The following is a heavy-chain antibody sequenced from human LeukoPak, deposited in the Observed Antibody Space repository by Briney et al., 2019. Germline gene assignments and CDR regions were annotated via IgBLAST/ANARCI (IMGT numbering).Heavy chain of an antibody. CDR1: GYSITSGYY. Sequence: SETLSLTCIVSGYSITSGYYWGWLRQPPGKWLEWIGSIYHSGSTYYNPSLKSRVTISVDTSKNQVSLKLSSVTAADTAVYYCARHYDPQPFDVFDIWGQGTMVTVSS. J-gene: IGHJ3*02. V-gene: IGHV4-38-2*02. CDR2: IYHSGST. D-gene: IGHD3-3*01. CDR3: ARHYDPQPFDVFDI.